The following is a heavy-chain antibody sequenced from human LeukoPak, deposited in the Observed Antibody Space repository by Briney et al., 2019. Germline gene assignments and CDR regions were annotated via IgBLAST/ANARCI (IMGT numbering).Heavy chain of an antibody. CDR3: ARDPQGVVVPAAVDY. V-gene: IGHV3-21*01. CDR2: ISSSSSYI. J-gene: IGHJ4*02. CDR1: GFTFSSYS. D-gene: IGHD2-2*01. Sequence: GGSLRLSCAASGFTFSSYSMNWVRQAPGKGLEWVSSISSSSSYIYYADSVKGRFTISRDNAKNSLYLQMNSLRAEDTAVYYCARDPQGVVVPAAVDYWGQGTLVTVSS.